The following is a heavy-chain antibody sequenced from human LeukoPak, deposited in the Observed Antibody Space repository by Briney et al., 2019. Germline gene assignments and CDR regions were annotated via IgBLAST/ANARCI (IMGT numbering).Heavy chain of an antibody. D-gene: IGHD3-10*01. CDR3: AKYYYGSGSYYPPFNWFDP. Sequence: PGGSLRLSSAASGFTISSYAMSWVRQAPGKGLEWVSAISGSGGSTYYADSVKGRFTISRDNSKNTLYLQMNSLRAEDTAVYYCAKYYYGSGSYYPPFNWFDPWGQGTLVTVSS. CDR1: GFTISSYA. V-gene: IGHV3-23*01. J-gene: IGHJ5*02. CDR2: ISGSGGST.